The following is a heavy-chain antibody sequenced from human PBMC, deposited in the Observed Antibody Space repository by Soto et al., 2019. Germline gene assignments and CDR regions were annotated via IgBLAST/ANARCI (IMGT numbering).Heavy chain of an antibody. V-gene: IGHV4-30-4*02. J-gene: IGHJ5*01. CDR1: GDSISTVDYF. D-gene: IGHD2-15*01. CDR3: ARGRYCLTGRCFPNWFDS. Sequence: SDTLSLTCSVSGDSISTVDYFWAWVRQPPGQALEYIGYIYKSATTYYNPSFESRVATSLDTSKSQFSLNVTSLTAADTAVYFCARGRYCLTGRCFPNWFDSWGQGXLVTVSS. CDR2: IYKSATT.